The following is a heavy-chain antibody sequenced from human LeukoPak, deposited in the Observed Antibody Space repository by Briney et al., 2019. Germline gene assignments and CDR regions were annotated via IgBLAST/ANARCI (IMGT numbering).Heavy chain of an antibody. V-gene: IGHV1-2*06. CDR1: GYTFTGYY. D-gene: IGHD3-22*01. Sequence: ASVKVSCKASGYTFTGYYMHWVRQAPGQGLEWMGRINPNSGGTNYAQKFQGRVTMTRDTSISTAYMELSRLRSDDTAVYYCARDLITMIVGTYAFDIWGQGTTVTLSS. CDR2: INPNSGGT. J-gene: IGHJ3*02. CDR3: ARDLITMIVGTYAFDI.